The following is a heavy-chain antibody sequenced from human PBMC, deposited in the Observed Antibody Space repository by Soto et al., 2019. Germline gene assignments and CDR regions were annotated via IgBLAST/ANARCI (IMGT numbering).Heavy chain of an antibody. V-gene: IGHV3-53*01. J-gene: IGHJ4*02. CDR3: ARAVDTFMVIDY. D-gene: IGHD5-18*01. CDR1: GFTVSRNY. Sequence: GGSLRLSCAASGFTVSRNYMSWVRQAPGKGLEWVSGIYSGGDTNYADSVKGRFTTSRDNSKNTLYLQMNSLRAEDTAVYYCARAVDTFMVIDYWGQGTLVTVSS. CDR2: IYSGGDT.